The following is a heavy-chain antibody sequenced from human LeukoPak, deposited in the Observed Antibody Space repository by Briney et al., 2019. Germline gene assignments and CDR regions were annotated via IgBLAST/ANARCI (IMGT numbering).Heavy chain of an antibody. Sequence: SVKVSCKASGGTFSSYAISWVRQAPGHGLEWMGRIIPIFGTANYAQKFQGRVTITTDESTSTAYMELSSLRSEDTAVYYCARGDQFLYYYDSNPFDYWGQGTLVTVSS. J-gene: IGHJ4*02. CDR1: GGTFSSYA. D-gene: IGHD3-22*01. CDR3: ARGDQFLYYYDSNPFDY. V-gene: IGHV1-69*05. CDR2: IIPIFGTA.